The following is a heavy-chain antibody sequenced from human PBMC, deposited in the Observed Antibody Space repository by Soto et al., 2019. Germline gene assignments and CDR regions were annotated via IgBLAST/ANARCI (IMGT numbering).Heavy chain of an antibody. Sequence: ETLSLTCTVSGGSLSSFYWGWIRQPPGKGLEWLGHIFYSGSTNYSPSLKSRVTISADTSKNQFSLKLNSVTAADTAVYYCARALYSGYDYWGQGTLVTVSS. CDR3: ARALYSGYDY. J-gene: IGHJ4*02. CDR2: IFYSGST. CDR1: GGSLSSFY. D-gene: IGHD5-12*01. V-gene: IGHV4-59*01.